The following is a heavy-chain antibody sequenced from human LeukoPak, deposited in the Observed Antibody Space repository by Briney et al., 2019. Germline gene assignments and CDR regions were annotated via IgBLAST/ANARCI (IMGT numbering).Heavy chain of an antibody. CDR1: GGSISSYY. CDR3: ARRAEYCSGGSCYPYFDY. J-gene: IGHJ4*02. V-gene: IGHV4-59*08. D-gene: IGHD2-15*01. Sequence: SETLSLTCTVSGGSISSYYWSWIRQPPGKGLEWIGYIYYSGSTNYNPSLKSRVTISVDTSKNQFSLKLSSVTAADTAVYYCARRAEYCSGGSCYPYFDYWGQGTLVTVSS. CDR2: IYYSGST.